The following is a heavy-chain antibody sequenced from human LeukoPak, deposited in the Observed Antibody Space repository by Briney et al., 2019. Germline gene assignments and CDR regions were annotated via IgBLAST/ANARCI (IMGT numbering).Heavy chain of an antibody. CDR2: IRQHGSEK. Sequence: PGGSLRLSCAASGYTFSSYWMSWVRQAPGKGLEWVANIRQHGSEKYYVDSVKGRFIISRDNANNSLYLQMNSLRAEDTAVYYCARGLRLVGATSYWGQGTLVTVSS. V-gene: IGHV3-7*01. CDR1: GYTFSSYW. D-gene: IGHD1-26*01. CDR3: ARGLRLVGATSY. J-gene: IGHJ4*02.